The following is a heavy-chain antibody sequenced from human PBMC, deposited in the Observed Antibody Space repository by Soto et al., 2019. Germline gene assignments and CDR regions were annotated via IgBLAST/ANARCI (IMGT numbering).Heavy chain of an antibody. V-gene: IGHV1-46*01. CDR1: GDTFSDYY. Sequence: QVQLLQSGAEVKKPGASVKVSCKASGDTFSDYYIHWVRQAPGQGLEWMGTVNPSGGHTTYSQHFLGRVPMTRDTCTWTFQMGLTSLTSEDTAVYYCARGGHVVVVTAALDYWRQGTLGTVSS. CDR2: VNPSGGHT. D-gene: IGHD2-21*02. CDR3: ARGGHVVVVTAALDY. J-gene: IGHJ4*02.